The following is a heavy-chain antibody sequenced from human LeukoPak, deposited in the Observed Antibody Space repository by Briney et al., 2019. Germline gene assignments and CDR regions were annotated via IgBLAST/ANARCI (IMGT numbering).Heavy chain of an antibody. V-gene: IGHV4-39*02. CDR1: GGSISSSSYY. Sequence: PSETLSLTCTVSGGSISSSSYYWGWIRQPPGKGLEWIGSIYYSGSTYYNPSLKSRVTISVDTSKNQFSLKLSSVTAADTAVYYCAREAVTFGGVIAAFDYWGQGTLVTVSS. D-gene: IGHD3-16*02. CDR2: IYYSGST. CDR3: AREAVTFGGVIAAFDY. J-gene: IGHJ4*02.